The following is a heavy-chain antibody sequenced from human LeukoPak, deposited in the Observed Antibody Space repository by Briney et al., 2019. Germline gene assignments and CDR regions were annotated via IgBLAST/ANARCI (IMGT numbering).Heavy chain of an antibody. D-gene: IGHD6-13*01. CDR3: ARGLGGGRYSSSWYERVAWFDP. V-gene: IGHV4-34*01. CDR2: INHSGST. CDR1: GGSFSGYY. J-gene: IGHJ5*02. Sequence: SETLSLTCAVYGGSFSGYYWSWIRQPPGKGLEWIGEINHSGSTNYNPSLKSRVTISGDTSKNQFSLKLSSVTAADTAVYYCARGLGGGRYSSSWYERVAWFDPWGQGTLVTVSS.